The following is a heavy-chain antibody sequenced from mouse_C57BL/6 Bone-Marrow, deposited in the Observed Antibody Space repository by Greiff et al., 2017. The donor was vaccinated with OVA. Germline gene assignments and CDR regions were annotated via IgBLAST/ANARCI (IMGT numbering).Heavy chain of an antibody. V-gene: IGHV1-7*01. J-gene: IGHJ4*01. CDR2: INPSSGYT. CDR1: GYTFTSYW. Sequence: QVQLQQSGAELAKPGASVKLSCKASGYTFTSYWMHWVKQRPGQGLEWIGYINPSSGYTKYNQKFKDKATLTAYKSSSTAYMQLSSLTYEDSAVYYCARGIYYYGSSYDYYAMDYWGQGTSVTVSS. CDR3: ARGIYYYGSSYDYYAMDY. D-gene: IGHD1-1*01.